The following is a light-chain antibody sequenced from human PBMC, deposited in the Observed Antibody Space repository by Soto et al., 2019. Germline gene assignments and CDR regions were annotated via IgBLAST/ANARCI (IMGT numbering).Light chain of an antibody. CDR2: GAS. CDR3: QQYGISPPT. Sequence: EIVLTQPPGTLSLSPGERATLSCRASQTVTSSFLVWYKQKPGQAPRLLIYGASTRATGIPDRLSGSGSGTNYTLTIRRLDSQEFSVYYCQQYGISPPTFGQGTKVEI. J-gene: IGKJ1*01. V-gene: IGKV3-20*01. CDR1: QTVTSSF.